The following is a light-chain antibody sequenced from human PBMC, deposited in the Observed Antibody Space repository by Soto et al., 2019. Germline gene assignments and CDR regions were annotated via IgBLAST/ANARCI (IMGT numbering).Light chain of an antibody. J-gene: IGKJ1*01. V-gene: IGKV1-5*03. Sequence: DIQMTQSPSTLSGSVGDRVTITCRASQTISSWLAWYQQKPGKAPKLLIYKASTLKSGVPSRFSSSGSGTEFTLTISSLQPDDFATYYRQHYNSYSEAFGQGTKVELK. CDR3: QHYNSYSEA. CDR1: QTISSW. CDR2: KAS.